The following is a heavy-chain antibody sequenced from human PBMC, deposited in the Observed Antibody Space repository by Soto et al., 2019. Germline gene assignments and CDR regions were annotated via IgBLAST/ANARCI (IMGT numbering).Heavy chain of an antibody. Sequence: GGPVKVSCKASGGTFSSYTISWVRQAPGQGLEWMGRIIPILGIANYAQKFQGRVTITADKSTSTAYMELSSLRSEDTAVYYCARVISYYGSGSYYPLYYYYMDVRGKGTTVTVSS. J-gene: IGHJ6*03. CDR3: ARVISYYGSGSYYPLYYYYMDV. V-gene: IGHV1-69*02. D-gene: IGHD3-10*01. CDR2: IIPILGIA. CDR1: GGTFSSYT.